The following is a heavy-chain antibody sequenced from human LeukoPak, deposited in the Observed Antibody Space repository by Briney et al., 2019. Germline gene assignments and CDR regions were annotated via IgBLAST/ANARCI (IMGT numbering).Heavy chain of an antibody. CDR3: TRNRPINY. V-gene: IGHV3-23*01. J-gene: IGHJ4*02. CDR1: GFTFSNYA. Sequence: GGSLRLSCAASGFTFSNYAMPWVRQAPGKGLEWVSTISGSGDSTYYSDSVKGRFTISRDNSKNTLYLQMNSLRVEDTAVYYCTRNRPINYWGQGTLVTVSS. CDR2: ISGSGDST.